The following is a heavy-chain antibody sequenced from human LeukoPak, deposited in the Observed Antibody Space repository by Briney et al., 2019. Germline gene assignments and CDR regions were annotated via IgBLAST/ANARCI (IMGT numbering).Heavy chain of an antibody. D-gene: IGHD2-21*02. V-gene: IGHV1-2*02. CDR1: GYTFTGYY. CDR2: INPNSGGT. Sequence: GASVKVSCKASGYTFTGYYMHWVRQAPGQGLEWMGWINPNSGGTNYAQKFQGRVTMTRDTSISTAYMELSRLRSDDTAVYYCARAQPNCGGDCYPDYWGQGTLVTVPS. J-gene: IGHJ4*02. CDR3: ARAQPNCGGDCYPDY.